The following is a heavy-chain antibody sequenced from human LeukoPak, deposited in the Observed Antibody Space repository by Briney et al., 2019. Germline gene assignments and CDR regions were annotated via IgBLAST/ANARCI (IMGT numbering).Heavy chain of an antibody. Sequence: PGGSLRLSCAASGFTFSNYEMNWVRQAPGKGLEWVSSISSSSSYIYYADSVKGRFTISRDNAKNSLYLQMNSLRAEDTAVYYCARADRYCSSTSCYPHYYYYYMDVWGKGTTVTVSS. J-gene: IGHJ6*03. D-gene: IGHD2-2*01. V-gene: IGHV3-21*01. CDR1: GFTFSNYE. CDR2: ISSSSSYI. CDR3: ARADRYCSSTSCYPHYYYYYMDV.